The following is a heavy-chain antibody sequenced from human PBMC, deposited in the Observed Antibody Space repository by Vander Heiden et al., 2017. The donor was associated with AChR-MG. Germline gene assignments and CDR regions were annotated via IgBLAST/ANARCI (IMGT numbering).Heavy chain of an antibody. CDR3: ARGDSSGYRCLDY. J-gene: IGHJ4*02. CDR2: IYYSGST. CDR1: GGSISSSSYY. Sequence: QLQLQESGPGLVKPSETLSLTCTVSGGSISSSSYYWGWIRQPPGKGLEWIGSIYYSGSTYYNQSLKSRVTISVDTSKNQFSLKLSSVTAADTAVYYCARGDSSGYRCLDYWGQGTLVTVSS. D-gene: IGHD3-22*01. V-gene: IGHV4-39*01.